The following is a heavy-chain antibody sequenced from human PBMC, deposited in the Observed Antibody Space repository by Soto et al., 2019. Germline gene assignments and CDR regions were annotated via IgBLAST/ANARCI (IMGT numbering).Heavy chain of an antibody. V-gene: IGHV5-10-1*01. CDR2: IDPGDSYT. D-gene: IGHD4-17*01. CDR3: ARHRMTTVKSYYYYYGMDV. Sequence: GESLKISCKGSGYSFTSYWISWVRQMPGKGLEWMGRIDPGDSYTNYSPSFQGHVTISADKSISTAYLQWSSLKASDTAMYYCARHRMTTVKSYYYYYGMDVWGQGTTVTVSS. CDR1: GYSFTSYW. J-gene: IGHJ6*02.